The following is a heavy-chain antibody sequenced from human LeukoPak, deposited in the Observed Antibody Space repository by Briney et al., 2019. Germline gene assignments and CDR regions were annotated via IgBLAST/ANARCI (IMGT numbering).Heavy chain of an antibody. CDR3: ARGSTDVYWYLDV. J-gene: IGHJ2*01. CDR1: GSSVSTFY. CDR2: VHDTGST. V-gene: IGHV4-59*02. Sequence: SETLSLTCIVSGSSVSTFYWSWLRQSPGTGLEWIGFVHDTGSTSYNPSLKSRVTISLETSKNQLSLMLTSVTAADTAMYYCARGSTDVYWYLDVWGRGTLVTVSS. D-gene: IGHD1-26*01.